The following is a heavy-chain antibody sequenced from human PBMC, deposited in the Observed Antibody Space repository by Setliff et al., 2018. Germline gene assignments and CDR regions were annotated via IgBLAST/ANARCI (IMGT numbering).Heavy chain of an antibody. Sequence: GGSLRLSCVVSGFTFSSYAMTWVRHAPGKGLEWVSAISGSGGSTYYADSVKCRFTISRDNAKNSLYLQMNSLRAEDTAVYYCARGGRFAHYMDVWGKGTTVTVSS. CDR1: GFTFSSYA. D-gene: IGHD3-3*01. J-gene: IGHJ6*03. CDR2: ISGSGGST. CDR3: ARGGRFAHYMDV. V-gene: IGHV3-23*01.